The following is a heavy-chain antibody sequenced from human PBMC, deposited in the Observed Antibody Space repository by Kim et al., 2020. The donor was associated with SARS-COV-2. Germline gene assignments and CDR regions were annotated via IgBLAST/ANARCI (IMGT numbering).Heavy chain of an antibody. CDR1: GDSFSSGNW. Sequence: SETLSLTCAVSGAVSGDSFSSGNWWTWVRQSPGKGLEWIGEVYHSGSTNYNPSLKSRVTISVDKSRNQFSLRLSSVTAADTAVYYCARAKSYYNYGMDVWGQGTSVTVAS. V-gene: IGHV4-4*02. D-gene: IGHD5-12*01. CDR3: ARAKSYYNYGMDV. CDR2: VYHSGST. J-gene: IGHJ6*02.